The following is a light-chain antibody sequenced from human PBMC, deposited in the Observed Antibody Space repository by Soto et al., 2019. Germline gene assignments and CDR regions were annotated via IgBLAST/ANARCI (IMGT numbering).Light chain of an antibody. Sequence: ILLPHSPSTLSLSPGDRATLSCRASLRSSSIHLAWYQQKPGQAPRLLIHGASSRAAGIPDRFSGSGSGTEFTLTISSLESEDFAVYYCQQYGDSLWTFGQGTKVDIK. V-gene: IGKV3-20*01. CDR1: LRSSSIH. CDR3: QQYGDSLWT. J-gene: IGKJ1*01. CDR2: GAS.